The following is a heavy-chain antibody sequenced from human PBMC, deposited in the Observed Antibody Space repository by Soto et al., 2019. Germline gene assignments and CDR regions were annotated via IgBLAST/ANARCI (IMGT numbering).Heavy chain of an antibody. Sequence: SETLSLTCTVSGGSISSYYSSWIRQPPGKGLGWIGYIYYSGSTNYNPSLKSRVTIAVATSKNRFSLKLSSVTAAYTAVYYCARYSSEAPANYNLLDSWGQGTLATVS. J-gene: IGHJ5*01. CDR2: IYYSGST. CDR3: ARYSSEAPANYNLLDS. CDR1: GGSISSYY. V-gene: IGHV4-59*01. D-gene: IGHD5-18*01.